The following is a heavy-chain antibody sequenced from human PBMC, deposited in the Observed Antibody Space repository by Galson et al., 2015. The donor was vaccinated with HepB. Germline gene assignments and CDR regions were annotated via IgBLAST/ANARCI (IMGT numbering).Heavy chain of an antibody. CDR1: GYTFISYN. J-gene: IGHJ4*02. D-gene: IGHD2-2*01. Sequence: SVKVSCKAPGYTFISYNIDWVRQVPGQGLEWMGWMNPNSGNTGYAQKFQGRVTMTRDTSIDTAYMELNSLISEDTAVYYCARDPYVVVATYYFDSWGQGTLVTVSS. CDR3: ARDPYVVVATYYFDS. V-gene: IGHV1-8*01. CDR2: MNPNSGNT.